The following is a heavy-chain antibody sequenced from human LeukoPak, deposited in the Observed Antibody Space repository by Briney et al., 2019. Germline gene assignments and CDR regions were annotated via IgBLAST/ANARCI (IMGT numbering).Heavy chain of an antibody. CDR1: EFTFSNYW. CDR2: IKEDGGEI. D-gene: IGHD2-15*01. V-gene: IGHV3-7*01. CDR3: VRDRGYSTYDY. Sequence: GGSLRLSCVASEFTFSNYWMAWVRQAPGKGPEWVANIKEDGGEINYVDSVKGRFTISRDNARNSLYLQMNSLRAEDTAVYYCVRDRGYSTYDYWGQGTQASVSS. J-gene: IGHJ4*02.